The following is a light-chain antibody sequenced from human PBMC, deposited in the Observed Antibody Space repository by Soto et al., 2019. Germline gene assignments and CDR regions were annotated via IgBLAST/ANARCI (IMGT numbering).Light chain of an antibody. CDR2: GAS. CDR1: QSISSSY. V-gene: IGKV3-20*01. J-gene: IGKJ1*01. CDR3: QQYGSAPAWT. Sequence: EIVLTQSPGTLSLSPGERATLSCRASQSISSSYLAWYQQKPGQAPRLLIYGASKRATGIPDRFSGSGSGTDFTLTISRLESEDHAVYYYQQYGSAPAWTFGQGTKVEI.